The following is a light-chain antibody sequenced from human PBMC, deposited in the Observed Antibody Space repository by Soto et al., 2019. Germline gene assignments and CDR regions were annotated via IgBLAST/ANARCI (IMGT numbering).Light chain of an antibody. Sequence: QSALTQPPSASGSPGQSVTISYTGTSSDVGGYNYVSWYQQHPGKAPKLMIYEVSNRPSGVSNRFSGSKSDNTASLTISGLQAEDEADYYCSSYTSSHTYVFGTGTQLTVL. V-gene: IGLV2-14*01. CDR2: EVS. J-gene: IGLJ1*01. CDR3: SSYTSSHTYV. CDR1: SSDVGGYNY.